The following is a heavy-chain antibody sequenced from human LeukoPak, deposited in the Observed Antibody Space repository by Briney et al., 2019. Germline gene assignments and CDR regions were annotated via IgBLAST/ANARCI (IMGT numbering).Heavy chain of an antibody. V-gene: IGHV3-23*01. CDR3: ARAYSGYDPYFDY. D-gene: IGHD5-12*01. CDR2: ISGSGGST. Sequence: GGSLRLSCAASGFTFSSYAMSWVRQAPGKGLEWVSAISGSGGSTYYADFVKGRFTISRDNSKNTLYLQMNSLRAEDTAVYYCARAYSGYDPYFDYWGEGTLVTVSS. CDR1: GFTFSSYA. J-gene: IGHJ4*02.